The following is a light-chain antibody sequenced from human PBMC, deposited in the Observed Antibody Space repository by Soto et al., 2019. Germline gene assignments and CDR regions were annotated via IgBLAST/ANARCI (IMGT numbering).Light chain of an antibody. J-gene: IGKJ1*01. V-gene: IGKV3-15*01. CDR1: QSLSDT. CDR3: QQYNNWPKT. CDR2: GAS. Sequence: EIVMTQSPATLSVSPGGRATLSCRASQSLSDTLAWYQQKPGQAPRLLIHGASTRATGIPVRFSGSGSGTEFTLTISSLQSEDFAIYYCQQYNNWPKTFGQGTKVDIK.